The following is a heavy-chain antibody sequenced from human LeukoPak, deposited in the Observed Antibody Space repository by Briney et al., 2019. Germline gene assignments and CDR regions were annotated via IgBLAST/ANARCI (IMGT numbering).Heavy chain of an antibody. V-gene: IGHV3-23*01. Sequence: QTGGSLRLSCAASGFTFSSYGMSWVRQAPGQGLEWVSAISGSGGSTCYADSVKGRFTISRDNSKNTLYLQMNSLRAEDTAVYYCATYRQVLLPFESWGQGTLVTVSS. CDR1: GFTFSSYG. CDR2: ISGSGGST. CDR3: ATYRQVLLPFES. D-gene: IGHD2-8*02. J-gene: IGHJ4*02.